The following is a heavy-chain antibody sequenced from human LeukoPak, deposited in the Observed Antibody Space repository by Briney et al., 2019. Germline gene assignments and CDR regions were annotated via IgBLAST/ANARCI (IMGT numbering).Heavy chain of an antibody. CDR3: ARVDRQWLVGNLDY. CDR1: GGTFSSYA. Sequence: SVKVSCKATGGTFSSYAISWVRQAPGQGLEWMGGIIPIFGTANYAQKFQGRVTITADESTSTAYMELSSLRSEDTAVYYCARVDRQWLVGNLDYWGQGTLVTVSS. D-gene: IGHD6-19*01. CDR2: IIPIFGTA. V-gene: IGHV1-69*01. J-gene: IGHJ4*02.